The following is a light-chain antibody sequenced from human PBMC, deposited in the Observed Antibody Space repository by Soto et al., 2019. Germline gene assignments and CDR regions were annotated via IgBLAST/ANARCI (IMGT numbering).Light chain of an antibody. CDR1: QSVSSRY. CDR2: ATS. V-gene: IGKV3-20*01. CDR3: QQYGSSLST. Sequence: EIVVTQSPGTLSLSPGETAALSCRASQSVSSRYLAWYQQKSGQAPRLLIYATSSRATDIPDRFIGYGSGTDFTLTISGLEPEDFAVYYCQQYGSSLSTFGQGTKVDIK. J-gene: IGKJ1*01.